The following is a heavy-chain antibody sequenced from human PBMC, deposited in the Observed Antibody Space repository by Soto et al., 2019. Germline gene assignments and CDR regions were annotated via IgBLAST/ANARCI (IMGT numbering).Heavy chain of an antibody. V-gene: IGHV4-31*03. CDR3: ARVLYCSGGSCYTPLFYFDY. J-gene: IGHJ4*02. Sequence: QVQLQESGPGLVKPSQTLSLTCTVSGGSISSGGYYWSWIRQHPGKGLEWIGYIYYSGSNYYNQASKSRVIRPVDTSKNQCSLKLSSVTAADTAVYYCARVLYCSGGSCYTPLFYFDYWGQGTLVTVSS. CDR1: GGSISSGGYY. D-gene: IGHD2-15*01. CDR2: IYYSGSN.